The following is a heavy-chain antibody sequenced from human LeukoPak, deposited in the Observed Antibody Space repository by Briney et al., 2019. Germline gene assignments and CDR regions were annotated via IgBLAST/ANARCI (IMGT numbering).Heavy chain of an antibody. CDR3: ARLRWEQTRKLDY. CDR1: GYSYTSYW. CDR2: IYPGDSDT. J-gene: IGHJ4*02. D-gene: IGHD1-26*01. V-gene: IGHV5-51*01. Sequence: GESLKISCKGSGYSYTSYWIGWVRQKPGKGLDWMGIIYPGDSDTRYSPSFQGQVTISADKSISTAYLQWSSLKASDTAMYYCARLRWEQTRKLDYWGQGTLVTVSS.